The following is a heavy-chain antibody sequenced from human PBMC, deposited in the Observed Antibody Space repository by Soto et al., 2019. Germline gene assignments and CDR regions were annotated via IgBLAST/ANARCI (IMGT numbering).Heavy chain of an antibody. J-gene: IGHJ6*02. V-gene: IGHV4-59*01. CDR1: GGSISSYY. CDR2: IYYSGST. D-gene: IGHD3-16*02. CDR3: ARGYPYGMDV. Sequence: PSETLSLTCTVSGGSISSYYWSWIRQPPGKGLEWIGYIYYSGSTNYNPSLKSLVTISVDTSKNQFSLKLSSVTAADTAVYYCARGYPYGMDVWGQGTTVTVSS.